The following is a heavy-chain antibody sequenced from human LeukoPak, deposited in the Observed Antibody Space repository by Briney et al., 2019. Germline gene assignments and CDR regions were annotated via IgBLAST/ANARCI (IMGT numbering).Heavy chain of an antibody. CDR3: ATIPERDGYNYLFDY. V-gene: IGHV1-24*01. D-gene: IGHD5-24*01. CDR2: FDPEDGGT. Sequence: ASVKVSCKVSGYTLTELSMHWVRQAPGKGLEWMGGFDPEDGGTIYAQKFQGRVTMTEDTSTDTAYMELSSLRSEDTAVYYCATIPERDGYNYLFDYWGQGTLVTVSS. J-gene: IGHJ4*02. CDR1: GYTLTELS.